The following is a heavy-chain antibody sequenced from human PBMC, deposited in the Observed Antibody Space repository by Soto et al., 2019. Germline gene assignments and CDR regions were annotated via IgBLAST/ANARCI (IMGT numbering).Heavy chain of an antibody. CDR2: IIPIFGTA. CDR3: ARGPMVYANNWFDP. V-gene: IGHV1-69*13. J-gene: IGHJ5*02. CDR1: GGTFSSYA. D-gene: IGHD2-8*01. Sequence: VKVSCKASGGTFSSYAISWVRQAPGQGLEWMGGIIPIFGTANYAQKFQGRVTITADESTSTAYMELSSLRSEDTAVYYCARGPMVYANNWFDPWGQGTLVTVSS.